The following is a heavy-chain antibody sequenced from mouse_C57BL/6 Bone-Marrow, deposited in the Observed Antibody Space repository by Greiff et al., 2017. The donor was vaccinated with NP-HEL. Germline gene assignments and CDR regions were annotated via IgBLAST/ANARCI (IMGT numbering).Heavy chain of an antibody. CDR2: IYPRSGNT. D-gene: IGHD2-2*01. Sequence: VKLVESGAELARPGASVKLSCKASGYTFTSYGISWVKQRTGQGLEWIGEIYPRSGNTYYNEKFKGKATLTADKSSSTAYMELRSLTSEDSAVYFCASQIYYGYDWGQGTTLTVSS. CDR3: ASQIYYGYD. CDR1: GYTFTSYG. J-gene: IGHJ2*01. V-gene: IGHV1-81*01.